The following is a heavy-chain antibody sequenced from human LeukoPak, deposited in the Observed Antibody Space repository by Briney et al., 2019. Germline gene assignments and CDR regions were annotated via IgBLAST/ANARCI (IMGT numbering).Heavy chain of an antibody. J-gene: IGHJ4*02. CDR1: GGSISSSSYY. V-gene: IGHV4-39*01. CDR3: ARHHKAGHNNHSKNRIVDY. D-gene: IGHD1-14*01. CDR2: IYYSGST. Sequence: PSETLSLTCTVSGGSISSSSYYWGWIRQPPGKGLEWIGSIYYSGSTYYNPSLKSRVTISVDTSKNQFSLKLSSVTAADTAVYYCARHHKAGHNNHSKNRIVDYWGQGTPVTVSS.